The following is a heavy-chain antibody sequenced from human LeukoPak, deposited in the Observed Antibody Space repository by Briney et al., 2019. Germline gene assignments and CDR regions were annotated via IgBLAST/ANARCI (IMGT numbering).Heavy chain of an antibody. CDR2: IKRKSDGGTT. CDR3: TTDYYDSGGYYCERGDFDS. V-gene: IGHV3-15*01. D-gene: IGHD3-22*01. Sequence: GGSLRLSCAASGFPFSNAWVSWVRQARGKGLEGVGCIKRKSDGGTTDYAAPVKGRFTISRDNSKNTLYLQMNSLRTEDTAVYYCTTDYYDSGGYYCERGDFDSWGKRITVS. CDR1: GFPFSNAW. J-gene: IGHJ3*02.